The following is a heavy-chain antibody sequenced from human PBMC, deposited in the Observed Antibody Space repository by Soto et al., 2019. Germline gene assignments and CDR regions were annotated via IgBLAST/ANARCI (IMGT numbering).Heavy chain of an antibody. V-gene: IGHV3-30*18. Sequence: GGSLRLSCAASGFTFGSYGMHWVRQAPGKGLEWVAVISYDGSNKYYADSVKGRFTISRDNSKNTLYLQMNSLRAEDTAVYYCAKDLGNLWFGELFPASHIDYWGQGTLVTVSS. J-gene: IGHJ4*02. CDR3: AKDLGNLWFGELFPASHIDY. CDR2: ISYDGSNK. CDR1: GFTFGSYG. D-gene: IGHD3-10*01.